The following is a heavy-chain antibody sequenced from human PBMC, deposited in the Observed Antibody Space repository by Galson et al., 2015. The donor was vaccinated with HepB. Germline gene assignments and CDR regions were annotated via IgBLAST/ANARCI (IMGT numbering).Heavy chain of an antibody. D-gene: IGHD3-10*01. Sequence: SVKVSCKASGGIFSTYAISWVRQAPGQGLEWMGRIIPILGSTDYAQKFRGRVTITADNSATTAYLEFSSLRSDDTAVYFCAKSRRINFVTMIRGVIPDVFDVWGRGTVVTVSS. CDR1: GGIFSTYA. CDR3: AKSRRINFVTMIRGVIPDVFDV. V-gene: IGHV1-69*10. J-gene: IGHJ3*01. CDR2: IIPILGST.